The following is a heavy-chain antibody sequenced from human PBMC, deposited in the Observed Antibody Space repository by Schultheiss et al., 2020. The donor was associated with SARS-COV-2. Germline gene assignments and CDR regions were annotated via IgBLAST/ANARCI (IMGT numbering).Heavy chain of an antibody. CDR2: ISSGSSYI. D-gene: IGHD1-26*01. CDR3: ARGFAVGAFDY. CDR1: GFTFSSYS. J-gene: IGHJ4*02. V-gene: IGHV3-21*01. Sequence: GGSLRLSCAASGFTFSSYSMNWVRQAPGKGLEWVSSISSGSSYIYYADSVKGRFTISRDNAKNSLYLQMNSLRAEDTAVYYCARGFAVGAFDYWGQGTLVTVSS.